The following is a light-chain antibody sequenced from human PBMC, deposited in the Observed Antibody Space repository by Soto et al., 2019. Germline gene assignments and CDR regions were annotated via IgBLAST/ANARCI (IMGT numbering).Light chain of an antibody. J-gene: IGKJ3*01. CDR2: DAS. CDR1: QSVSSY. V-gene: IGKV3-11*01. CDR3: QRRSNWPLC. Sequence: EIVLTQSPATLSLSPGERATLSCRASQSVSSYLAWYQQKPGQAPRLLIYDASNRATGIPARFSGSGSGTDFTLTISSLEPEDFAVYYCQRRSNWPLCFGPGTKVDIK.